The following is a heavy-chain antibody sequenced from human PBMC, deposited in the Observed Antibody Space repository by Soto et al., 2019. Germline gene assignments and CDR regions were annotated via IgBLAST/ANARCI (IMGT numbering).Heavy chain of an antibody. CDR2: INPSGEST. J-gene: IGHJ6*02. V-gene: IGHV1-46*01. CDR1: GYTFINYY. CDR3: ATRDLSYSDFWSGYSLDYGVDV. D-gene: IGHD3-3*01. Sequence: QVQLVQSGAEVKKPGASVKVSCKASGYTFINYYMQWVRQAPGQGLEWMGIINPSGESTGYAQKFQGRVKITRDTSTSTVYMELSSLTSDDSAVYFCATRDLSYSDFWSGYSLDYGVDVWGQGTTVTVSS.